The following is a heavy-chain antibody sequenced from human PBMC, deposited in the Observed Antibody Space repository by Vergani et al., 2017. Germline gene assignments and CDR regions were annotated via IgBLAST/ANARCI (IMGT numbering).Heavy chain of an antibody. CDR3: ARHRGSGGFFPSSYFYGMDV. CDR2: VYTSGMT. V-gene: IGHV4-61*02. CDR1: GGSINTGAYY. D-gene: IGHD3-10*01. Sequence: QVQLQESGPRLVRPSQTLSLTCTVSGGSINTGAYYWSWIRQPAGKGLVWIGRVYTSGMTNYNPSLKSRVTILVDRSKSQLSLKLTSVTAGDTAIYYCARHRGSGGFFPSSYFYGMDVWGHGTTVTVSS. J-gene: IGHJ6*02.